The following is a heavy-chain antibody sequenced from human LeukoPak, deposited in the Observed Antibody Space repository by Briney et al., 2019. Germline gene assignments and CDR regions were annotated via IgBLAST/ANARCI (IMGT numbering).Heavy chain of an antibody. V-gene: IGHV3-23*01. J-gene: IGHJ6*02. CDR2: ISGSGGST. Sequence: GGSLRLSCAASGFTFSSYAMSWVRQAPGKGLEWVSAISGSGGSTYYADSVKGRFTISRDNSKNTLYLQMNSLRAEDTAVYYCAKDEVIAKDYYYYGMDVWGQGTTVTVSS. CDR3: AKDEVIAKDYYYYGMDV. CDR1: GFTFSSYA. D-gene: IGHD3-16*02.